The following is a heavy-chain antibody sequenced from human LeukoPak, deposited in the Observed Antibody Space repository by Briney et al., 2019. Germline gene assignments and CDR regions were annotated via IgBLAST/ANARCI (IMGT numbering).Heavy chain of an antibody. CDR1: GFTFNTYN. CDR3: ARDERYDFWSGYLYYFDY. Sequence: PGGSLRLSCAVSGFTFNTYNMNWVRQAPGKGLEWVSSISSSSSYIYYADSVKGRFTISRDNAKNSLYLQMNSLRAEDTAVYYCARDERYDFWSGYLYYFDYWGQGTLVTVSS. J-gene: IGHJ4*02. D-gene: IGHD3-3*01. CDR2: ISSSSSYI. V-gene: IGHV3-21*01.